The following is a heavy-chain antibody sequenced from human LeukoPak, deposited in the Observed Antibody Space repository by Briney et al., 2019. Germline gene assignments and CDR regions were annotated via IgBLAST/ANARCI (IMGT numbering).Heavy chain of an antibody. J-gene: IGHJ6*03. V-gene: IGHV1-69*13. D-gene: IGHD3-10*01. Sequence: SVKVSCKASGYTFTGYYMHWVRQAPGQGLEWMGGIIPIFGTANYAQKFQGRVTITADESTSTAYMELSSLRSEDTAVYYCARSNGGGDYYGSGSYLLYYYYMDVWGKGTTVTISS. CDR3: ARSNGGGDYYGSGSYLLYYYYMDV. CDR2: IIPIFGTA. CDR1: GYTFTGYY.